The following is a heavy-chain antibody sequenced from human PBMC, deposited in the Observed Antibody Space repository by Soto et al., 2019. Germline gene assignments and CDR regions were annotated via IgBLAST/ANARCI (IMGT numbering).Heavy chain of an antibody. V-gene: IGHV3-33*01. J-gene: IGHJ4*02. D-gene: IGHD4-17*01. CDR2: IWYDGSNK. CDR1: GFIFRSYG. CDR3: ASAVS. Sequence: LGLCCAASGFIFRSYGMHWVRQAPGKGLEWVGVIWYDGSNKYYGDSVKGRFTISRDNSKNTLYLQMNSLRVEDTAVYYCASAVSWGQGTLVTVSS.